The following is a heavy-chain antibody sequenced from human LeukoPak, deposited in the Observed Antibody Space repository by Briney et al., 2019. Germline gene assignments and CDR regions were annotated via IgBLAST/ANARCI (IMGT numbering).Heavy chain of an antibody. Sequence: SETLSLTCTVSGGSISSYYWSWLRQPAGKGLEWIGRIYTSGSTNYNPSLKSRVTISVDTSKNQFSLKLSSVTAADTAVYYCARRRNDGMARDYFDYWGQGTLVTVSS. J-gene: IGHJ4*02. V-gene: IGHV4-4*07. CDR2: IYTSGST. D-gene: IGHD3-10*01. CDR1: GGSISSYY. CDR3: ARRRNDGMARDYFDY.